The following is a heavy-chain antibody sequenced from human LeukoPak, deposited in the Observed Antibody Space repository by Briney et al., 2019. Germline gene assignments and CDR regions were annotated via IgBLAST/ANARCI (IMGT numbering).Heavy chain of an antibody. Sequence: GGSLRLSCAASGFTFSSYSMNWVRQAPGKGLEWVSYIRSSGSTIYYADSVKGRFTISTDNANNSLYLQMNSLRAEDTAVYYCARSLRNAFDIWGQGTMVTVSS. CDR3: ARSLRNAFDI. V-gene: IGHV3-48*01. J-gene: IGHJ3*02. CDR2: IRSSGSTI. D-gene: IGHD3-3*01. CDR1: GFTFSSYS.